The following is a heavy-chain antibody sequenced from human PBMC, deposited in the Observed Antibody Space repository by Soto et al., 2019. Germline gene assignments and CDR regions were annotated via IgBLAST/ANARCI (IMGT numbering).Heavy chain of an antibody. CDR1: GFTFSTYW. D-gene: IGHD3-22*01. Sequence: SGGSLRLSCAASGFTFSTYWMHWVRQAPGKGLVWVSRINTDGSSTNYADSVKGRFTISRDNAKNTLYLQMNSLRVEDTALYYCVRSSFFEGSGYYYGYWGQGTLVTVSS. V-gene: IGHV3-74*01. J-gene: IGHJ4*02. CDR2: INTDGSST. CDR3: VRSSFFEGSGYYYGY.